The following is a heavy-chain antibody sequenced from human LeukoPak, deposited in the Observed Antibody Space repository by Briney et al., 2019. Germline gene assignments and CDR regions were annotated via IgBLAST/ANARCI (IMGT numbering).Heavy chain of an antibody. CDR1: GGSISSYY. J-gene: IGHJ5*02. D-gene: IGHD3-16*02. Sequence: PSETLSLTCTVSGGSISSYYWSWIRQPPGKGLEWIGDIYYSGSTNYNPSLKSRVTISVDTSKNQFSLKLSSVTAADTAVYYCARTIAGGSYRYPYWFDPWGQGTLVTVSS. CDR2: IYYSGST. V-gene: IGHV4-59*01. CDR3: ARTIAGGSYRYPYWFDP.